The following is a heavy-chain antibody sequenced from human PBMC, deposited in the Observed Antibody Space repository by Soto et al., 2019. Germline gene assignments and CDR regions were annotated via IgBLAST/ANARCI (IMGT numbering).Heavy chain of an antibody. D-gene: IGHD2-2*01. CDR1: GGTFSSYA. V-gene: IGHV1-69*01. CDR2: IIPIFGTA. J-gene: IGHJ6*02. CDR3: ARDCSSTSCYPSAYYYYYGMDV. Sequence: QVQLVQSGAEVKKPGSSVKVSCKASGGTFSSYAISWVRQAPGQGLEWMGGIIPIFGTANYAQKFQGRVTITADESTSTAYMELSSLRSEDTGVYYCARDCSSTSCYPSAYYYYYGMDVWGQGTTVTVSS.